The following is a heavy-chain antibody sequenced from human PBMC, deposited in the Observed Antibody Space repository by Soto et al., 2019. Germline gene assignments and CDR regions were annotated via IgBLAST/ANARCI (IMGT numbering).Heavy chain of an antibody. J-gene: IGHJ3*02. CDR2: SYYSGST. Sequence: QVQLQESGPGLVKPSQTLSLTCTVYGGSISSGGYYWSWIRQHPGKGLEWIGYSYYSGSTYYKPSLKSRFTLSVDPSKNQFYLKLSSVTAADTAVYYCARGQVDAFDIWGQGTMVTVSS. CDR3: ARGQVDAFDI. CDR1: GGSISSGGYY. V-gene: IGHV4-31*03.